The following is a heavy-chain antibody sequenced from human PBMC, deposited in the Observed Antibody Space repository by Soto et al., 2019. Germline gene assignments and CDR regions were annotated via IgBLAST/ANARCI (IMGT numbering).Heavy chain of an antibody. J-gene: IGHJ6*02. D-gene: IGHD2-21*02. V-gene: IGHV2-5*02. CDR2: IYWDDDK. Sequence: ITLKESGPTLVKPTQTLTLTCTFPGFSFSSIGEGVGWIRQPPGKALEWLALIYWDDDKRYSPSLKSRLTITMDTATNQFVITIPALDPVNTASCYCVQTRCGGGCLHSYSSLYSDGLDVWGQGTTVSVSS. CDR3: VQTRCGGGCLHSYSSLYSDGLDV. CDR1: GFSFSSIGEG.